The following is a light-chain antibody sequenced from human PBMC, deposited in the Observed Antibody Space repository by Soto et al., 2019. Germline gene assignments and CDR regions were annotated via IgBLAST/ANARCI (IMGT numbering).Light chain of an antibody. J-gene: IGKJ4*01. CDR3: QQHSDWPLT. Sequence: EIVLTQSPATLSLSPGERATLSCRASQSVSSYLAWYQQKPGQAPRLLIYDASNTATGIPARFSGSGSGTDFTLTISSLEPEDFAVYYCQQHSDWPLTFGGGTRVEI. CDR2: DAS. CDR1: QSVSSY. V-gene: IGKV3-11*01.